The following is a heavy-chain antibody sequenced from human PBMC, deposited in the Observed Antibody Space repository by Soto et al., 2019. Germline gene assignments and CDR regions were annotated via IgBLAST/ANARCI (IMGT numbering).Heavy chain of an antibody. CDR3: ATVLDPYTSTWYRDY. J-gene: IGHJ4*02. D-gene: IGHD6-13*01. Sequence: ASVKGSCKISGYTLTELPMHWVRQAPGKGLEWMGGFDPEDGETIYAQKFQGRVTMTEDTSTDTAYMDLSSLRSEDTAVYYCATVLDPYTSTWYRDYWGQGTLVTVSS. CDR2: FDPEDGET. V-gene: IGHV1-24*01. CDR1: GYTLTELP.